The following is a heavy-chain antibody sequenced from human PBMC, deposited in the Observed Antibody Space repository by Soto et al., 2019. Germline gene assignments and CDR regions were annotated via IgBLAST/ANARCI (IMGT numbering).Heavy chain of an antibody. CDR2: INAGNGNT. D-gene: IGHD6-13*01. V-gene: IGHV1-3*01. Sequence: DSVKVSCKASEDTFTRYVIHWVRQAPGQRLEWMGWINAGNGNTKYSQNFQGRVTITRDASASTAYMELSSLRSQDTAVYYCATSTIDTSTWKQYFYGMDVWGQGYTVT. CDR1: EDTFTRYV. J-gene: IGHJ6*02. CDR3: ATSTIDTSTWKQYFYGMDV.